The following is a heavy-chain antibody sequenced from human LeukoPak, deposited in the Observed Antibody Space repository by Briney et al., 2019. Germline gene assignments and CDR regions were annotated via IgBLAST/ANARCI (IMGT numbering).Heavy chain of an antibody. D-gene: IGHD3-9*01. J-gene: IGHJ4*02. CDR3: ARVLRYFDWHYFDY. Sequence: ASVKVSCKASGYTFTSNAMHWVRQAPGQRLEWMGWISAGNGNTKYSQKFQGRVTITRDTSASTAYMELSSLRSEDTAVYYCARVLRYFDWHYFDYWGQGTLVTVSS. CDR1: GYTFTSNA. CDR2: ISAGNGNT. V-gene: IGHV1-3*01.